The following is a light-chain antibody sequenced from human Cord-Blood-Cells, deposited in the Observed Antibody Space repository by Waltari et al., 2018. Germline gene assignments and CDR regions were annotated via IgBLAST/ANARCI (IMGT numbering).Light chain of an antibody. Sequence: QSALTQPASVSGPPAQSITIPFTVTSVHVGVYNLFSWYQQHPAKAPKLMIYEGSKRPSGVSNRFSGSKSGNTASLTISGLQAEDEADYYCCSYAGSSTWVFGGGTKLTVL. CDR3: CSYAGSSTWV. J-gene: IGLJ3*02. CDR1: SVHVGVYNL. V-gene: IGLV2-23*01. CDR2: EGS.